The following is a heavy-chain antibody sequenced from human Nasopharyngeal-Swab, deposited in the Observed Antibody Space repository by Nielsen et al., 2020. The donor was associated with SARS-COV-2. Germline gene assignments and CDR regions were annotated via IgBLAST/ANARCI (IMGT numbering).Heavy chain of an antibody. V-gene: IGHV4-39*07. Sequence: SETLSLTCTVSGGSISSSSYYWGWIRQPPGKGLEWIGSIYYSGSTYYNPSLKSRVTISVDTSKNQFSLKLSSVTAADTAVYYCARDRRIFGTYYYYGMDVWGQGTTVTVSS. J-gene: IGHJ6*02. D-gene: IGHD3-3*01. CDR3: ARDRRIFGTYYYYGMDV. CDR2: IYYSGST. CDR1: GGSISSSSYY.